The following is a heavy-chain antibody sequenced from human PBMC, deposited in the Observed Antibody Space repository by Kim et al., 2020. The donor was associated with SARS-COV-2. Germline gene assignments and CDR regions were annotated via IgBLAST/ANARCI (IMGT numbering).Heavy chain of an antibody. CDR2: IDHSGNT. V-gene: IGHV4-34*01. J-gene: IGHJ6*03. D-gene: IGHD6-6*01. CDR3: VSRWEYASSSPYSYYYMDV. Sequence: SETLSLTCVVNGGSFSGYYWNWIRQTPGKGLDWIAEIDHSGNTNYNSSLESRATISVDTSKNQFSLNLTSVTAADTAVYYCVSRWEYASSSPYSYYYMDV. CDR1: GGSFSGYY.